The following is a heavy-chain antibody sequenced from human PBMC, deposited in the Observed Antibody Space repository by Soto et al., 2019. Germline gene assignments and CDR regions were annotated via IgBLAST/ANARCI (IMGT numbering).Heavy chain of an antibody. D-gene: IGHD6-13*01. CDR3: ARGDSSSLTEADY. CDR1: GYTFTGYY. Sequence: GASVKVSCKASGYTFTGYYMHWVRQAPGQGLEWMGWINPNSGGTNYAQKFQGWVTMTRDTSISTAYMELSRLRSDDTAVYYCARGDSSSLTEADYWGQGTLVTSPQ. CDR2: INPNSGGT. V-gene: IGHV1-2*04. J-gene: IGHJ4*02.